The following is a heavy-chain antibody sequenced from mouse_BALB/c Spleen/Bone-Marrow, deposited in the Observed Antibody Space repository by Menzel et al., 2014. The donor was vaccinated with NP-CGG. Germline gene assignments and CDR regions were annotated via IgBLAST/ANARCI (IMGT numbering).Heavy chain of an antibody. CDR1: GYTSTNYW. Sequence: VQGVESGAELVKPGASVKLSCKTSGYTSTNYWIQWVKQRPGQGLGWIGEIFPGIGTTYYNEKFKGKATLTIDTSSSTAYMQLSSLTSEDSAVYFCARGGNYGYWGQGTTLTVSS. D-gene: IGHD2-1*01. CDR2: IFPGIGTT. CDR3: ARGGNYGY. V-gene: IGHV1S132*01. J-gene: IGHJ2*01.